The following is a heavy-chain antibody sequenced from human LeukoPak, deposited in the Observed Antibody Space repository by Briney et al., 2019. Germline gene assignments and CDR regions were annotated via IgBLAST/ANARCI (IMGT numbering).Heavy chain of an antibody. CDR2: IYSGGST. CDR3: ARSTVYYYDSSGYS. V-gene: IGHV3-53*04. D-gene: IGHD3-22*01. J-gene: IGHJ4*02. Sequence: GGSLRLSCAASGFTVSSNYMSWVRQAPGKGLEWVSVIYSGGSTYYADSVKGRFTISRHNSKNTLYLQMNSLRAEDTAVYYCARSTVYYYDSSGYSWGQGTLVTVSS. CDR1: GFTVSSNY.